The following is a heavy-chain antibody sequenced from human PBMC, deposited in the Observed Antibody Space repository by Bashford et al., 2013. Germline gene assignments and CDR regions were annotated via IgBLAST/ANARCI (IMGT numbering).Heavy chain of an antibody. V-gene: IGHV1-58*01. Sequence: SVKVSCKTSGFTFSSSAVQWVRQARGQRLEWIGWIVVSSGRTDYTQRFQDRVTITRDTSTSTAYMDLSSLRSEDTAVYYCVAGPPRGGEADYWGQGTLVTVSS. D-gene: IGHD3-16*01. CDR2: IVVSSGRT. CDR3: VAGPPRGGEADY. CDR1: GFTFSSSA. J-gene: IGHJ4*02.